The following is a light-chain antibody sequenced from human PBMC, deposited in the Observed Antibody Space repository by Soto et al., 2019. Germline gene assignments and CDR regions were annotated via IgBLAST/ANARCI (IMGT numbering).Light chain of an antibody. J-gene: IGLJ3*02. Sequence: QSVLTQPPSVSGAPGQRVTISCTGSSSNIGAGYDVHWYQQLPGTAPKLLICGNSNRPSGVPDRFSGSKSGTSASLAITGLQAEDEADYYCQSCDGSLCGWVFGGGTKLTVL. CDR1: SSNIGAGYD. CDR3: QSCDGSLCGWV. CDR2: GNS. V-gene: IGLV1-40*01.